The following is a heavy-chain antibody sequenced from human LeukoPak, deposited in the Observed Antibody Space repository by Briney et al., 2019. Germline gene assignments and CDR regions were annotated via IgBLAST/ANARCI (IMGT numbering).Heavy chain of an antibody. V-gene: IGHV1-18*01. Sequence: ASVKVSCKASGYTFISYCIHWVRQAPGQGLEWMGWINAYNGYTNYAQKFQGRVTMTTDTSTSTAYMELRSLRSDDTAVYYCARDVGGSLRPPLNWFDPWGQGTLVTVSS. CDR2: INAYNGYT. CDR1: GYTFISYC. J-gene: IGHJ5*02. CDR3: ARDVGGSLRPPLNWFDP. D-gene: IGHD3-16*01.